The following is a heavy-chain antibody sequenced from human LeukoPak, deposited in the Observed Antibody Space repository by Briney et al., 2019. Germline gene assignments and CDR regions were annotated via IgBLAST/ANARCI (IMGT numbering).Heavy chain of an antibody. V-gene: IGHV3-66*01. Sequence: GGSLRLSCAASGFTVSSNYMSWVRQAPGKGLEWVSVIYSGGSTYYADSVKGRFTISRDNAKNSLYLQMDSLRAEDTAVYYCAKGRGSLRYYDFWSEDPGHYYYGMDVWGQGTTVTVSS. CDR3: AKGRGSLRYYDFWSEDPGHYYYGMDV. CDR2: IYSGGST. J-gene: IGHJ6*02. D-gene: IGHD3-3*01. CDR1: GFTVSSNY.